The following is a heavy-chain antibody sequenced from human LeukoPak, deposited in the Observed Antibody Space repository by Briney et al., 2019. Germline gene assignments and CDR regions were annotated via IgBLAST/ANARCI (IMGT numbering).Heavy chain of an antibody. Sequence: PGGSLRLSCAASGFTFSDYYMSWIRQAPGKGLEWVGRIKSKIEGGTTDYAAPVKGRFTISRDDSKTTLYLQMNSLKIEDTAVYFCANDYSGSHEFWGHGTLVTVSS. D-gene: IGHD1-26*01. J-gene: IGHJ4*01. CDR3: ANDYSGSHEF. CDR2: IKSKIEGGTT. CDR1: GFTFSDYY. V-gene: IGHV3-15*01.